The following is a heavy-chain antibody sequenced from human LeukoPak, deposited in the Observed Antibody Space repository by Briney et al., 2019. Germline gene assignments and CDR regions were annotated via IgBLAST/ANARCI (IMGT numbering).Heavy chain of an antibody. V-gene: IGHV3-7*01. CDR3: ASNSDYYDSGGSNDY. CDR1: GFTFSSYW. CDR2: IKQDGSEK. J-gene: IGHJ4*02. Sequence: PGGSLRLSCAASGFTFSSYWMSWVRQAPGKGLEWVANIKQDGSEKYYVDSVKGRFTISRDNAKNSLYLQMNSLRAEDTAVYYCASNSDYYDSGGSNDYWGQGTLVTVSS. D-gene: IGHD3-22*01.